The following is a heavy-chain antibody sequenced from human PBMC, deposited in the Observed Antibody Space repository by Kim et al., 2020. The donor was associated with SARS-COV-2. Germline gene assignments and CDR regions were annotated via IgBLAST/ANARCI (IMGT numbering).Heavy chain of an antibody. D-gene: IGHD3-22*01. J-gene: IGHJ4*02. CDR3: ARDGSSQYYYDSSGYLYYFDY. V-gene: IGHV3-33*05. Sequence: GGSLRLSCAASGFTFSSYGMHWVRQAPGKGLEWVAVISYDGSNKYYADSVKGRFTISRDNSKNTLYLQMNSLRAEDTAVYYCARDGSSQYYYDSSGYLYYFDYWGQGTLVTVSS. CDR2: ISYDGSNK. CDR1: GFTFSSYG.